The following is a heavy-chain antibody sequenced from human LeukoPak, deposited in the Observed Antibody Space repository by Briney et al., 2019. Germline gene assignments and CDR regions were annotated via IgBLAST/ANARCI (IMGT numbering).Heavy chain of an antibody. CDR3: ARHPTSGYYISCYFDY. V-gene: IGHV4-34*01. D-gene: IGHD3-3*01. CDR1: GGSFSGYY. J-gene: IGHJ4*02. CDR2: INHSGST. Sequence: PSETLSLTCAVYGGSFSGYYWSWIRQPPGKGLEWIGEINHSGSTNYNPSLKSRATISVDTSKNQFSLKLGSVTAADTAVYYCARHPTSGYYISCYFDYWGQGTLVTVSS.